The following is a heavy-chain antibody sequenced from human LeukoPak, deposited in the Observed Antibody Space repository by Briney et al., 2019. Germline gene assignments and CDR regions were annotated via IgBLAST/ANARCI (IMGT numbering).Heavy chain of an antibody. Sequence: GGSLRLSCSASGFTFSSSSMNSVRQAPGKGLEWVSSISSSSSYIYYADSVKGRFTISRDNAKNSLYLQMNSLRAEDTAVYYCARRQNSSHRLYYYYGVDVWGQGTTVTVSS. D-gene: IGHD6-13*01. CDR2: ISSSSSYI. J-gene: IGHJ6*02. CDR3: ARRQNSSHRLYYYYGVDV. V-gene: IGHV3-21*01. CDR1: GFTFSSSS.